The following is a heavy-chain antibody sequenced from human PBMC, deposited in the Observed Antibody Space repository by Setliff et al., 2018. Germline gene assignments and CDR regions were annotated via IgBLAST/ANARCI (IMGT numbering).Heavy chain of an antibody. D-gene: IGHD5-18*01. V-gene: IGHV1-46*01. CDR1: GYTLTNYY. CDR3: ARAPLESGYYYGQGHYFDN. J-gene: IGHJ4*02. CDR2: IDPSADYT. Sequence: ASVKVSCKASGYTLTNYYLHWVRQAPGQGLEWMGIIDPSADYTNYAQKFQGRVTMTKDTSTTTVYMELSSLRSEDTAVYYCARAPLESGYYYGQGHYFDNWGQGTLVTVSS.